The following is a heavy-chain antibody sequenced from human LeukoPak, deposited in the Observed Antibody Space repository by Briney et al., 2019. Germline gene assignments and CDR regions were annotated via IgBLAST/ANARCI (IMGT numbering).Heavy chain of an antibody. D-gene: IGHD4-17*01. J-gene: IGHJ6*03. Sequence: GGSLRLSCAASGFTFDDYATHWVRQAPGKGLEWVSGISWNSGSIGYADSVKGRFTISRDNAKNSLYLQMNSLRAEDTALYYCAKSYGDYYYMDVWGKGTTVTVSS. CDR1: GFTFDDYA. CDR3: AKSYGDYYYMDV. CDR2: ISWNSGSI. V-gene: IGHV3-9*01.